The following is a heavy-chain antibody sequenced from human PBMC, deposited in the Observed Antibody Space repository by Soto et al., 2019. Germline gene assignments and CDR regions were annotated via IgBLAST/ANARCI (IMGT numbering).Heavy chain of an antibody. CDR1: GGTISSWY. D-gene: IGHD1-26*01. V-gene: IGHV4-59*08. J-gene: IGHJ4*02. CDR2: IYYSGST. CDR3: ARRYGSAIDY. Sequence: PSETLSLTCTVSGGTISSWYWSWIRQPPGKGLEWIGYIYYSGSTNCNPSLKSRVTISVDTSKNQFSLKLSSVTAADTAVYYCARRYGSAIDYWGQGTLVTASS.